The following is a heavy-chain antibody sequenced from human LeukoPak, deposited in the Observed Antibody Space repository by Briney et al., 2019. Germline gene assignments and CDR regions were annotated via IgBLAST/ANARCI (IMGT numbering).Heavy chain of an antibody. D-gene: IGHD6-19*01. Sequence: PSETLSLTCTVSGGSISSYYWSWVRQPPGKGLECICYIYYSGTTNYNPSLKRRLTISVDTSKNQLSLKLSFLTAADTAVYHCAIGYISGPDYWGQGTLVTVSS. CDR3: AIGYISGPDY. J-gene: IGHJ4*02. V-gene: IGHV4-59*01. CDR1: GGSISSYY. CDR2: IYYSGTT.